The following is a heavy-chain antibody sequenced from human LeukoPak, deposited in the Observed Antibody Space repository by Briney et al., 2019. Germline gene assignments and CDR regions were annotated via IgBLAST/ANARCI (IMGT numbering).Heavy chain of an antibody. D-gene: IGHD3-10*01. J-gene: IGHJ6*03. Sequence: GGSLRLSCAASGFTFRNYNKNWVRQAPGKGLEWVSSINSSSGYIYYADSVKGRFTISRDNAKNSLYLQMNSLRAEDTAVYYCARDATMVPLYYYYYMDVWGKGTTVTVSS. V-gene: IGHV3-21*01. CDR1: GFTFRNYN. CDR3: ARDATMVPLYYYYYMDV. CDR2: INSSSGYI.